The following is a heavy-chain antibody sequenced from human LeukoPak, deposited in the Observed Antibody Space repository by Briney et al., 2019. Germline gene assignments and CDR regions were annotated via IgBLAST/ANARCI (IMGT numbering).Heavy chain of an antibody. CDR3: ASLVVPAAIPLDY. V-gene: IGHV3-30-3*01. CDR1: GFTFSSYA. J-gene: IGHJ4*02. Sequence: GGSLRLSCAASGFTFSSYAMHWVRQAPGKGLEWVAVISYDGSNKYYADSVKGRFTISRDNSKNTLYLQMNSLRAEDTAVYYCASLVVPAAIPLDYWGQGTLVTVSS. CDR2: ISYDGSNK. D-gene: IGHD2-2*02.